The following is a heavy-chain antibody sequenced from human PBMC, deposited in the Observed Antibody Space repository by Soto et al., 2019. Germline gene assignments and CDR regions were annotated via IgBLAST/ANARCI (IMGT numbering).Heavy chain of an antibody. CDR2: ISAHNGNT. CDR3: AGGRDGDY. V-gene: IGHV1-18*01. CDR1: GYTFTSYG. J-gene: IGHJ4*02. D-gene: IGHD6-6*01. Sequence: QVHLVQSGAEVKKPGASVKVSCKASGYTFTSYGITWVRQAPGQGLGWRGWISAHNGNTDYAQKRQGRVIVTRDTSTSTACMELRCLRSDDTAVYYCAGGRDGDYWGQGAVVTVSS.